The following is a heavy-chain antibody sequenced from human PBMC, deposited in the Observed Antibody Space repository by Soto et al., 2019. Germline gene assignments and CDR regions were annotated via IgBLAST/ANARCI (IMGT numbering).Heavy chain of an antibody. J-gene: IGHJ4*02. V-gene: IGHV2-5*02. CDR3: SHRRGSSSSAGFEY. D-gene: IGHD6-13*01. CDR1: GFSLSTSSVG. Sequence: QITLKESGPTLVKPTQTLTLTCTFSGFSLSTSSVGVGWIRQPPGKALEWLALIYWDDDKWYSPSLKSRPNITKDTSNNQVVLRMTNMDPVDTATYYCSHRRGSSSSAGFEYWGQGILVTVSS. CDR2: IYWDDDK.